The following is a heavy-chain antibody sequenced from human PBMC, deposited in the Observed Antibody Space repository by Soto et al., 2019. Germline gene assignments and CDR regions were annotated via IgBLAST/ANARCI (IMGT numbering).Heavy chain of an antibody. V-gene: IGHV4-39*01. J-gene: IGHJ4*02. CDR2: IYYSGST. CDR1: GGAISSSSYY. D-gene: IGHD5-18*01. Sequence: SETLSLTCTVSGGAISSSSYYWGWIRQPPGKGLEWIGSIYYSGSTYYNPSLKSRVTISVDTSKNQFSLKLSSVTAADTAVYYCARQGTAMDYYFDYWGQGTLVTVS. CDR3: ARQGTAMDYYFDY.